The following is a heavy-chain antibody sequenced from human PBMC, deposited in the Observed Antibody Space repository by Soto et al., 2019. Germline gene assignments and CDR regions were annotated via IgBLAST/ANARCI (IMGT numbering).Heavy chain of an antibody. V-gene: IGHV4-59*01. J-gene: IGHJ6*02. Sequence: SETLSLTCTVSGGSISSYYWSWIRQPPGKGLEWIGYIYYSGSTNYNPSLKSRVTISVDTSKNQFSLKLSSVTAADTAVYYCARGRRPYYYYGMDVWGQGTTVTVSS. CDR3: ARGRRPYYYYGMDV. CDR1: GGSISSYY. CDR2: IYYSGST.